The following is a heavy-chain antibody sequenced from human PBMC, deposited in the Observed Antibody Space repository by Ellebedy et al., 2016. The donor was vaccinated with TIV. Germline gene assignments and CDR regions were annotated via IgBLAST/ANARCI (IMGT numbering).Heavy chain of an antibody. Sequence: GESLKISXAASGFTVSSNYMSWVRQAPGKGLEWVSVIYSGGSTYYADSVKGRFTISRDNSKNTLYLQMNSLRAEDTAVYYCARDKMLHPYYYGMDVWGQGTTVTVSS. CDR2: IYSGGST. CDR3: ARDKMLHPYYYGMDV. V-gene: IGHV3-66*01. J-gene: IGHJ6*02. D-gene: IGHD2-8*01. CDR1: GFTVSSNY.